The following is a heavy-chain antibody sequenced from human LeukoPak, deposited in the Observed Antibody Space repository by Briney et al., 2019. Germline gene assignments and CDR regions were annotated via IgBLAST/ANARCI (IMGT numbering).Heavy chain of an antibody. V-gene: IGHV3-13*01. CDR3: AREGGDYVGLDV. CDR1: GFTFSSYD. D-gene: IGHD4-17*01. CDR2: IGTAGDT. Sequence: GGSLRLSCAASGFTFSSYDMHWVRQATGKGLEWVSAIGTAGDTYYPGSVKGRFTISRENAKNSLYLQMNSLRAGDTAVHYCAREGGDYVGLDVWGQGTTVTVSS. J-gene: IGHJ6*02.